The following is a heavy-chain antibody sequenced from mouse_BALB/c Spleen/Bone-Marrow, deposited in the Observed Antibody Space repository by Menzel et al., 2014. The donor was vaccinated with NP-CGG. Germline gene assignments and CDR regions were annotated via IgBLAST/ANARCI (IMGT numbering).Heavy chain of an antibody. Sequence: QVQLQQSGAELVMPGASVKLSCKAFGYTFTDYWMHWVKQRPGQGLEWIGAIDTSDSYTSYNQKFKGKATLTADATSSTAYMQLIILTFEDTADYYSSRWLCGSSRYFDYWGQGTPLTVSS. CDR3: SRWLCGSSRYFDY. J-gene: IGHJ2*01. CDR2: IDTSDSYT. D-gene: IGHD1-1*01. V-gene: IGHV1-69*01. CDR1: GYTFTDYW.